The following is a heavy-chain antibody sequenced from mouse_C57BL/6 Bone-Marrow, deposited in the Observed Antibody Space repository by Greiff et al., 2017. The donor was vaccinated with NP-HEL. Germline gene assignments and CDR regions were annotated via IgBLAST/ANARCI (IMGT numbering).Heavy chain of an antibody. CDR2: IYPRSGNT. CDR1: GYTFTSSG. V-gene: IGHV1-81*01. Sequence: QVQLQQSGAELARPGASVKLSCKASGYTFTSSGISWVKQRTGQGLEWIGEIYPRSGNTYYNEKFKGKATLTADKSSRTAYMELRSLTSEDSAVYFCARCYYGSSFDYWGQGTTLTVSS. J-gene: IGHJ2*01. D-gene: IGHD1-1*01. CDR3: ARCYYGSSFDY.